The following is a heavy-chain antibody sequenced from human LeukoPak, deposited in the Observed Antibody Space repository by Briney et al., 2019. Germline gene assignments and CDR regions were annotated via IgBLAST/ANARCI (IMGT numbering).Heavy chain of an antibody. CDR1: GFTFDDYA. Sequence: GGSLRLSCAASGFTFDDYAMHWVRQAPGKGLEWVSGISWNSGSIGYADSVKGRFTISRDNAKNSLYLQMNSLRAEDMALYYCAKDSDGYNFYYFDYWGQGTLVTVSS. D-gene: IGHD5-24*01. CDR2: ISWNSGSI. J-gene: IGHJ4*02. V-gene: IGHV3-9*03. CDR3: AKDSDGYNFYYFDY.